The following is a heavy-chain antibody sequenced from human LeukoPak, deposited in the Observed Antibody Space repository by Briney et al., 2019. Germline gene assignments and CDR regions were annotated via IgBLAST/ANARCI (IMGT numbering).Heavy chain of an antibody. Sequence: GGSLRLSCAASGFTFSSYAMSWVRQAPGKGLEWVSAISGSGGSTYYADCVKGRFTISRDNSKNTLYLQMNSLRAEDTAVYYCAKGKAYNTDNWFDPWGQGTLVTVSS. D-gene: IGHD5-18*01. V-gene: IGHV3-23*01. J-gene: IGHJ5*02. CDR1: GFTFSSYA. CDR2: ISGSGGST. CDR3: AKGKAYNTDNWFDP.